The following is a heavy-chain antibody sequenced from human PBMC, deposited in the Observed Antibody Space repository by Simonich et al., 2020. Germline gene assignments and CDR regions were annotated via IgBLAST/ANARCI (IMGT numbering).Heavy chain of an antibody. CDR2: SNPNSGGT. Sequence: QVQLVQSGAEVKKPGASVKVSCKASGYTFTGYYMHWVRQAPGQGLEWMGRSNPNSGGTNNAQKFQGRVTMTRATSISTAYMELSRLRSDDTAVYYCARDTFLGYCSSTSCYDAFDIWGQGTMVTVSS. J-gene: IGHJ3*02. CDR3: ARDTFLGYCSSTSCYDAFDI. CDR1: GYTFTGYY. D-gene: IGHD2-2*01. V-gene: IGHV1-2*06.